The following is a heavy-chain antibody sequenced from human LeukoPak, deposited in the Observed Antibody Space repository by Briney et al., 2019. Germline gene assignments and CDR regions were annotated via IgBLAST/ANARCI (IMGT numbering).Heavy chain of an antibody. J-gene: IGHJ5*02. CDR2: ISAYNGNT. V-gene: IGHV1-18*01. Sequence: GASVKVSCKASGYTFTSYGISWVRQAPGQGLEWMGWISAYNGNTNYAQKLQGRVTMTTDTSTSTAYMELRSLRSDDTAVYYCATAYSSGWPIGNWFDPWGQGTLVTVSS. CDR1: GYTFTSYG. CDR3: ATAYSSGWPIGNWFDP. D-gene: IGHD6-19*01.